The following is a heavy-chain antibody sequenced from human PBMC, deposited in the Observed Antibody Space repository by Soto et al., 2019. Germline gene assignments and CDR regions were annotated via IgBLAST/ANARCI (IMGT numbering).Heavy chain of an antibody. CDR2: MNPNSGNT. V-gene: IGHV1-8*02. CDR1: GGTFSSYT. Sequence: ASVKVSCKASGGTFSSYTISWVRQVPGQGLEWMGWMNPNSGNTGYAQKFQGRVTMTRNNSISTAYMELSSLRSEDTAVYYCARWSTVTGHYFDYWGQGTLVTVSS. CDR3: ARWSTVTGHYFDY. D-gene: IGHD4-17*01. J-gene: IGHJ4*02.